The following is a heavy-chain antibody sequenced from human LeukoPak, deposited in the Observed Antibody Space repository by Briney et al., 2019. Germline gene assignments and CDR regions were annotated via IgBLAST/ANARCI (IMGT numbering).Heavy chain of an antibody. D-gene: IGHD3-22*01. CDR3: ANVRDSSGYYFDY. CDR1: GFTFSSYA. V-gene: IGHV3-23*01. CDR2: ISGSGDST. J-gene: IGHJ4*02. Sequence: PGGSLRLSCAVSGFTFSSYAMSWVRQAPGKGLEWVSGISGSGDSTYYADSVKGRFTISRDNSKNTLYLQMNSLRAEDTAVYYCANVRDSSGYYFDYWGQGTLVTVSS.